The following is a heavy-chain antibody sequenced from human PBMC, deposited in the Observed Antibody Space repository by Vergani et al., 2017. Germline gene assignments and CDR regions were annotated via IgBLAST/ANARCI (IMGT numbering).Heavy chain of an antibody. J-gene: IGHJ1*01. V-gene: IGHV3-30*18. CDR2: ISYDGSNK. Sequence: QVQLVESGGGVVQPGRSLRLSCAASGFTFSSYGMHWVRQAPGKGLEWVAVISYDGSNKYYADSVKGRFNISRDNSKNTLYLQMNSLRAEDTAVYYCAKDRNRYCSGGSCYFQHWGQGTLVTVSS. D-gene: IGHD2-15*01. CDR1: GFTFSSYG. CDR3: AKDRNRYCSGGSCYFQH.